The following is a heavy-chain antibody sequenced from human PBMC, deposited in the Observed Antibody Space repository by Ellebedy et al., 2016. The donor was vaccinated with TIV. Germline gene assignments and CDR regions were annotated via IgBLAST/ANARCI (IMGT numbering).Heavy chain of an antibody. D-gene: IGHD3-10*01. CDR2: ISGSGGST. CDR1: GFTFSSYA. V-gene: IGHV3-23*01. J-gene: IGHJ4*02. CDR3: AKDRFGESDC. Sequence: GESLKISXAASGFTFSSYAMSWVRQAPGKGLEWVSAISGSGGSTYYADSVKGRFTISRDNSKNTLYLQMNSLRAEDTAVYYCAKDRFGESDCWGQGTLVTVSS.